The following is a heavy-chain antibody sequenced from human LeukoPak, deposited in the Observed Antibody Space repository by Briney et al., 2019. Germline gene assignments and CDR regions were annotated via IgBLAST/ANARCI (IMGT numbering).Heavy chain of an antibody. J-gene: IGHJ6*02. CDR3: AKDPWNLGYCSSTSCYVRDRNYYGMDV. CDR1: GFTFSSYG. CDR2: IRYDGSNK. V-gene: IGHV3-30*02. Sequence: GGSLRLSCAASGFTFSSYGMHWVRQAPGKGLEWVAFIRYDGSNKYYADSVKGRFTISRDNSKNTLYLQMNSLRAEDTVVYYCAKDPWNLGYCSSTSCYVRDRNYYGMDVWGQGTTVTVSS. D-gene: IGHD2-2*01.